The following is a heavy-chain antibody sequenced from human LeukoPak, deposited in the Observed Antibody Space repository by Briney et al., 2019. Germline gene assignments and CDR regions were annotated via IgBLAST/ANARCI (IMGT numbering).Heavy chain of an antibody. CDR2: ISSSSSTI. CDR3: ARGVRWPEDAFDI. CDR1: GFTFSSYS. V-gene: IGHV3-48*01. Sequence: GSLRLSCAASGFTFSSYSMNWVRQAPGKGLEWVSYISSSSSTIYYADSVKGRFTISRDNAKNSLYLQMNSLRAEDTAVYYCARGVRWPEDAFDIWGQGTMVTVSS. J-gene: IGHJ3*02. D-gene: IGHD4-23*01.